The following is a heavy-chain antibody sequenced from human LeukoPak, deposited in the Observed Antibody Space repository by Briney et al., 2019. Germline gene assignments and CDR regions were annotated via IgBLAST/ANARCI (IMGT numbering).Heavy chain of an antibody. CDR1: GFXFSTYW. J-gene: IGHJ4*02. CDR2: IKGDGSST. CDR3: ARASTTVPNLLDH. D-gene: IGHD4-17*01. Sequence: GGSLRLSCAASGFXFSTYWIHWVRQAPGKGLVWVARIKGDGSSTIYADSVKGRFTISRDNSKNTLYLQTSSLRAEGTAVYYCARASTTVPNLLDHWGRGTLVTVSS. V-gene: IGHV3-74*01.